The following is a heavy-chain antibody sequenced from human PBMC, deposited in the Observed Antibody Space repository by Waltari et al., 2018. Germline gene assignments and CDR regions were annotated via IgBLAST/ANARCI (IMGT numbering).Heavy chain of an antibody. CDR2: IYSGGST. Sequence: EVQLVESGGGLIQPGGSLRLSCAASGFTVSSNYMSWVRQAPGKGLEWVSVIYSGGSTYYADSGKGRFTISRDNSKNTLYLQMNSLRAEDTAVYYCAREDDDLSFDPWGQGTLVTVSS. J-gene: IGHJ5*02. CDR1: GFTVSSNY. D-gene: IGHD3-3*01. CDR3: AREDDDLSFDP. V-gene: IGHV3-53*01.